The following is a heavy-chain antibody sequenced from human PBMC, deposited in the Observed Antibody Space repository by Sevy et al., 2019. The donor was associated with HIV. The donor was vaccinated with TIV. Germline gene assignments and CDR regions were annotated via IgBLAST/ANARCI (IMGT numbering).Heavy chain of an antibody. CDR1: GGSISSGSYY. CDR2: IYTSGDT. CDR3: ARGTYYYDSSGYYHAFDI. Sequence: SETLSLTCTVSGGSISSGSYYWSWIRRPAGKGLEWIGRIYTSGDTKYNPSLKSRVTMSVDTSKNQFSLKLRSVTAADMAVYYCARGTYYYDSSGYYHAFDIWGQGTMVTVSS. V-gene: IGHV4-61*02. D-gene: IGHD3-22*01. J-gene: IGHJ3*02.